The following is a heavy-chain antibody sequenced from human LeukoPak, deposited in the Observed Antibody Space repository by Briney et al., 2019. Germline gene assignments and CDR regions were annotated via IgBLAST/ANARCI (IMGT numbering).Heavy chain of an antibody. CDR2: INPNSGGT. CDR3: ARDFQFLEWFLDY. CDR1: GYTFTGYY. J-gene: IGHJ4*02. Sequence: ASVKVSCKASGYTFTGYYMRWVRQAPGQGLEWMGWINPNSGGTNYAQKFQGRVTMTRDTSISTAYMELSRLRSDDTAVYYCARDFQFLEWFLDYWGQGTLVTVSS. D-gene: IGHD3-3*01. V-gene: IGHV1-2*02.